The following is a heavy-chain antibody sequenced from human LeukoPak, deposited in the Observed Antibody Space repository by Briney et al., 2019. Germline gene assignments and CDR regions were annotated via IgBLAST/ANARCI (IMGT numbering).Heavy chain of an antibody. Sequence: SQTLSLTCSLSGGSISTSSSYWGWLREPPGKGLEGIGRIYYPGSTHYTPSPKTRVTISLETSKPPFCLQRGSLTAADTAVYYCARVYYGDYDYWGHGTPVTASS. V-gene: IGHV4-39*01. CDR3: ARVYYGDYDY. D-gene: IGHD4-17*01. J-gene: IGHJ4*01. CDR1: GGSISTSSSY. CDR2: IYYPGST.